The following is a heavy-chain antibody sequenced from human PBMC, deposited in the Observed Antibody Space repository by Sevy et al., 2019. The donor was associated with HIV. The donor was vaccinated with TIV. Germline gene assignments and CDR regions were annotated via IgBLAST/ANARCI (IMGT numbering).Heavy chain of an antibody. V-gene: IGHV1-69*13. D-gene: IGHD3-3*01. Sequence: ASVKVSCKASGDTFTNYAFGWVRQAPGQGLEWMGRIIPMFGTGTTDYAQKFQGGVKITADESTSTAYMELSSLRSEDTAVYYCAGATDTYYTLDYWGQGTLVTVSS. CDR3: AGATDTYYTLDY. CDR2: IIPMFGTGTT. J-gene: IGHJ4*02. CDR1: GDTFTNYA.